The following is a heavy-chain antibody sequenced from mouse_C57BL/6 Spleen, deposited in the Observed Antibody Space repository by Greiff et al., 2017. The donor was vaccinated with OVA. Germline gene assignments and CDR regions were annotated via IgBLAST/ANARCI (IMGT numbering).Heavy chain of an antibody. CDR2: ISYDGSN. CDR1: GYSITSGYY. J-gene: IGHJ3*01. D-gene: IGHD2-14*01. V-gene: IGHV3-6*01. Sequence: EVQRVESGPGLVKPSQSLSLTCSVTGYSITSGYYWNWIRQFPGNKLEWMGYISYDGSNNYNPSLKNRISITRDTSKNQFFLKLNSVTTEDTATYYCARGYPSFAYWGQGTLVTVSA. CDR3: ARGYPSFAY.